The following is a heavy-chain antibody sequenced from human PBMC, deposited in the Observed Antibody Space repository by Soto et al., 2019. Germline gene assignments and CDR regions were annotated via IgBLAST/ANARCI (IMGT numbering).Heavy chain of an antibody. CDR3: ATGLEDYYGSGSGFDY. Sequence: ASVKVSCKVSGYTLTELSMHWVRQAPGKGLEWMGGFDPEDGETIYAQKFQGRVTMTEDTSTDTAYMELSSLRSEDTAVYYCATGLEDYYGSGSGFDYWGQGTLVTVSS. V-gene: IGHV1-24*01. J-gene: IGHJ4*02. CDR1: GYTLTELS. CDR2: FDPEDGET. D-gene: IGHD3-10*01.